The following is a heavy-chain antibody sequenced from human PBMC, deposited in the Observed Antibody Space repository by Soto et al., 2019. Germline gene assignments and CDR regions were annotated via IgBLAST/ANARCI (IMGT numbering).Heavy chain of an antibody. CDR1: GYTFTSYG. D-gene: IGHD1-1*01. Sequence: GASVKVSCKASGYTFTSYGISWVRQATGQGLEWMGWMNPNSGNTGYAQKFQGRVTMTRNTSISTAYMELSSLRSEDTAVYYCAREESNWNDPMDYWGQGTLVTVSS. J-gene: IGHJ4*02. CDR2: MNPNSGNT. V-gene: IGHV1-8*02. CDR3: AREESNWNDPMDY.